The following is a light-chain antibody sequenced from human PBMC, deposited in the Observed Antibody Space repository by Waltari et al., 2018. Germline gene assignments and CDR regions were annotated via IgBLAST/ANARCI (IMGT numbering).Light chain of an antibody. Sequence: EVVLTQSPCTLALSPGDRATLSCRASQSVRRSRIAWYLHKPGQAPRLLIYGASGRATGIPDRFSGSGSGTDFTLTISRVEPEDFAVYYCQQFGSSVMYTFGQGTKLEIE. CDR3: QQFGSSVMYT. J-gene: IGKJ2*01. CDR1: QSVRRSR. V-gene: IGKV3-20*01. CDR2: GAS.